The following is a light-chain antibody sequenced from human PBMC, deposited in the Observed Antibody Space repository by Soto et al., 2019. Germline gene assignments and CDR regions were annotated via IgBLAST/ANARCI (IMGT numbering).Light chain of an antibody. V-gene: IGKV1-5*01. CDR3: QQYNSYLVT. J-gene: IGKJ4*01. Sequence: DIQMTQSPSTLCASVGYRVTITCRASKSISSSLDWYQQKPGNAPKVLIYDASSLESGVPSRFSGSGYGTEFTLTISSLQPDDFATYYCQQYNSYLVTFGGGTKVDIK. CDR1: KSISSS. CDR2: DAS.